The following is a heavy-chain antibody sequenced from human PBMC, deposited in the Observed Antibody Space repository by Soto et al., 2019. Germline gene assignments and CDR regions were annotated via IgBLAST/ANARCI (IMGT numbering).Heavy chain of an antibody. CDR1: GGSVSSGSYY. CDR3: TADLPAFIPQVDS. V-gene: IGHV4-61*01. D-gene: IGHD6-13*01. CDR2: IYYSGST. J-gene: IGHJ4*02. Sequence: PSETLSLTCTVSGGSVSSGSYYWSWIRQPPGKGLEWIGYIYYSGSTNYNPSLKSRVTISVDTSKNQFSLKLSSVTAADTGVYFCTADLPAFIPQVDSWGQGTLVTVSS.